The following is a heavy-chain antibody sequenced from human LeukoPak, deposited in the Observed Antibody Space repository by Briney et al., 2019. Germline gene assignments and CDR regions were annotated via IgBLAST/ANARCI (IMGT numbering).Heavy chain of an antibody. D-gene: IGHD3-22*01. CDR3: ARDDSSARANY. Sequence: GGSLRLSCAASGSTFSNYWMHWVRQAPGKGLVWVSRIDTDGSSTVYADSLKGRFTISRDNAKNTLYLQMNSLRAEDTAVYYCARDDSSARANYWGQGTLVTVSS. CDR2: IDTDGSST. CDR1: GSTFSNYW. J-gene: IGHJ4*02. V-gene: IGHV3-74*01.